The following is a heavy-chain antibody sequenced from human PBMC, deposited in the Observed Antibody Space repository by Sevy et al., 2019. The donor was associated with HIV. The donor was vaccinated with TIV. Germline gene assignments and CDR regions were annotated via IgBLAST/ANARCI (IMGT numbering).Heavy chain of an antibody. CDR2: IYTSGST. V-gene: IGHV4-4*07. Sequence: SETLSLTCTVSGGSISSYYWSWIRQPAGKGLEWIGRIYTSGSTNYNPSLKSRVTMSVDTSKNQFSLKLSSVTAADTAVYYCARVKRHGDGEYYYYYGMDVWGQGTTVTVSS. J-gene: IGHJ6*02. D-gene: IGHD3-10*01. CDR3: ARVKRHGDGEYYYYYGMDV. CDR1: GGSISSYY.